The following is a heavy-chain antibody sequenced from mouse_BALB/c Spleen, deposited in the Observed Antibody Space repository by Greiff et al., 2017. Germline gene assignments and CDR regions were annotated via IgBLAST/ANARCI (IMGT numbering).Heavy chain of an antibody. D-gene: IGHD2-1*01. CDR3: ARGGDLLDMGAMDY. V-gene: IGHV2-6-4*01. CDR2: IWGGGST. Sequence: VQVVESGPGLVAPSQSLSITRTVSGFSLSRYSVHWVRQPPGKGLEWLGMIWGGGSTDYNSALKSRLSISKDNSKSQVFLKMNSLQTDDTAMYYCARGGDLLDMGAMDYWGQGTSVTVSS. CDR1: GFSLSRYS. J-gene: IGHJ4*01.